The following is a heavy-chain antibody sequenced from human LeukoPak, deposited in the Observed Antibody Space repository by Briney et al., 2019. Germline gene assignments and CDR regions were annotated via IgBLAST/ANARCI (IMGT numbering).Heavy chain of an antibody. J-gene: IGHJ4*02. V-gene: IGHV4-59*01. CDR1: GGSISSYY. CDR3: ARGSGSYFPSNLFDY. D-gene: IGHD1-26*01. Sequence: SETLSLTCTVSGGSISSYYWSWIRQPSGKGLEWIGYIYYSGSTNYNPSLKSRVTISVDTSKNQFSLKLSSVTAADTAVYYCARGSGSYFPSNLFDYWGQGTLVTVSS. CDR2: IYYSGST.